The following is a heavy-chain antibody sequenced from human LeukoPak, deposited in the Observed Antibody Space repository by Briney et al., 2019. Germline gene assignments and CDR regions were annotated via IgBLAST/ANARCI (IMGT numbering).Heavy chain of an antibody. CDR1: GGSISSGDYY. Sequence: PSQTLSLTCTVSGGSISSGDYYWSWIRQPPGKGLEWIGYIYYSGSTYYNPSLKSRVTISVDTSKNQFSLKLSSVTAADTAVYYCARGEGSTVTIYYFDYWGQGTLVTVSS. J-gene: IGHJ4*02. V-gene: IGHV4-30-4*01. CDR2: IYYSGST. CDR3: ARGEGSTVTIYYFDY. D-gene: IGHD4-17*01.